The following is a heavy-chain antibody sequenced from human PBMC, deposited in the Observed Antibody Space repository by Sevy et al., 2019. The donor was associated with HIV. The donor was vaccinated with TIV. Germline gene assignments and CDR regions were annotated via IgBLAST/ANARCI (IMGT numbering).Heavy chain of an antibody. D-gene: IGHD1-1*01. CDR1: GDSVSSSSAA. Sequence: QSQTLSLTCAISGDSVSSSSAAWNWFRQSPSRGLEWLGRTYYRSKWYNNYAVSVKSRVNINPDTSENQFSLHLNSVTPENTVVYFCARGDELNSYYDGMDVWGQGTTVTVSS. J-gene: IGHJ6*02. CDR2: TYYRSKWYN. CDR3: ARGDELNSYYDGMDV. V-gene: IGHV6-1*01.